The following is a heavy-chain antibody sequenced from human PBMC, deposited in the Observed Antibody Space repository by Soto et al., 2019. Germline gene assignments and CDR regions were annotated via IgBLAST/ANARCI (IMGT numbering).Heavy chain of an antibody. J-gene: IGHJ4*02. D-gene: IGHD5-18*01. CDR1: GYSFTSYW. V-gene: IGHV5-10-1*01. CDR3: ARWAMAGQDFDY. CDR2: IDPSDSYT. Sequence: WESLKISCKGSGYSFTSYWISWVRQMPGKGLEWMGRIDPSDSYTNYSPSFQGHVTISADKSISTAYLQWSSLKASDTAMYYCARWAMAGQDFDYWGQGTLVTVSS.